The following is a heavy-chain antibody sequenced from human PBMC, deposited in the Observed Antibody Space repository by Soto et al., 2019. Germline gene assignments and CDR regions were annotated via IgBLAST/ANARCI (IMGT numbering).Heavy chain of an antibody. D-gene: IGHD3-3*01. J-gene: IGHJ4*02. V-gene: IGHV1-18*01. Sequence: ASVKVSCKASGYTFTSYGISWVRQAPGQGLEWMGWISAYNGNTNYAQKLQGRVTMTTDTSTSTAYMELRSLRSDDTAVYYCAREGYYDFWSGYYPGRYYFDYWGQGTLVTVSS. CDR1: GYTFTSYG. CDR3: AREGYYDFWSGYYPGRYYFDY. CDR2: ISAYNGNT.